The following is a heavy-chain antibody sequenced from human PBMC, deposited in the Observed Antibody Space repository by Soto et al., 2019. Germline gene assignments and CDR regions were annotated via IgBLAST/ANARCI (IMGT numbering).Heavy chain of an antibody. Sequence: PWEPLKISCKGSGYSFTSYWISCVRQMPGKGLEWMGRIDPSDSYTNYSPSFQGHVTISADKSISTAYLQCSSLKASDTAMYYCARITYADGFDIWGQGTMVTVSS. CDR3: ARITYADGFDI. CDR1: GYSFTSYW. CDR2: IDPSDSYT. J-gene: IGHJ3*02. V-gene: IGHV5-10-1*01. D-gene: IGHD3-10*01.